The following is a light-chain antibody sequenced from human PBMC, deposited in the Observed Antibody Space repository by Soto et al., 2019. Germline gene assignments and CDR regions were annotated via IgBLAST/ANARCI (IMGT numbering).Light chain of an antibody. V-gene: IGKV3-20*01. CDR1: QSVSSNY. CDR3: HRYGGSPGT. Sequence: EIVLTQSPGTLSLSPGERATLSCRASQSVSSNYLAWYQQRPGQAPRLLIYDASSRATGVPDRFSGSGSGTDFTLTISRLEPEDFAVYYCHRYGGSPGTLGQGTKGDI. J-gene: IGKJ1*01. CDR2: DAS.